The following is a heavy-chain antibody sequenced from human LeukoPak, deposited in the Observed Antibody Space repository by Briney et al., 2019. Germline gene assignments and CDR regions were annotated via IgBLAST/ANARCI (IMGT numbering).Heavy chain of an antibody. V-gene: IGHV4-61*02. J-gene: IGHJ5*02. CDR1: GDSISSGGYF. CDR3: ARDRGFTVARGVPSWFDP. Sequence: SETLSLTCTVSGDSISSGGYFWTWIRQPAGEGLEWIGRMYTDGGLSYNPSLKSRVAISMDTSKNQFSLKLTSVSAADTAVYYCARDRGFTVARGVPSWFDPWGQGTLVTASS. CDR2: MYTDGGL. D-gene: IGHD3-10*01.